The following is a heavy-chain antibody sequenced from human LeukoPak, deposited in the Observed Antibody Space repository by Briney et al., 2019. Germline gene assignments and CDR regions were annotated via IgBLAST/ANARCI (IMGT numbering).Heavy chain of an antibody. CDR1: GVSVSSSHYY. Sequence: SETLSLTCTVSGVSVSSSHYYWSWIRQPPGKGLEWIGEINHSGSTNYNPSLKSRVTISVDTSKNQFSLKLSSVTAADTAVYYCARHSPRITMVRGVMRWFDPWGQGTLVTVSS. D-gene: IGHD3-10*01. V-gene: IGHV4-39*01. J-gene: IGHJ5*02. CDR2: INHSGST. CDR3: ARHSPRITMVRGVMRWFDP.